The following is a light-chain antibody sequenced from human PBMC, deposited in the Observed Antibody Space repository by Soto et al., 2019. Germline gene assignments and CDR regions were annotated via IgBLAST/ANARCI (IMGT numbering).Light chain of an antibody. V-gene: IGLV3-21*02. Sequence: SYELTQPPSVSVAPGQTARITCGGNNFGSRTVHWCQQKPGQAPVLVVYDDSDRPSGIPERFSGSNSGNTATLTISRVEAGDEADYYCQVWDSTNNFVFGTGTKVTGL. CDR3: QVWDSTNNFV. CDR2: DDS. J-gene: IGLJ1*01. CDR1: NFGSRT.